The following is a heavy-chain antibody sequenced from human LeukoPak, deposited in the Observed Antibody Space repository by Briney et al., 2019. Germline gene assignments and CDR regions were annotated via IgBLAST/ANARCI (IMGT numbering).Heavy chain of an antibody. Sequence: ASVKLSCKASGYTFTGYYMHWVRQAPGQGLELMGWINPNSGGKNYAQKFQGRVTMTRDTSISTAYMELSRLRSDDTAVYYCARDQTTMVRGVIPGYWGQGTLVTVSS. D-gene: IGHD3-10*01. CDR2: INPNSGGK. CDR3: ARDQTTMVRGVIPGY. V-gene: IGHV1-2*02. J-gene: IGHJ4*02. CDR1: GYTFTGYY.